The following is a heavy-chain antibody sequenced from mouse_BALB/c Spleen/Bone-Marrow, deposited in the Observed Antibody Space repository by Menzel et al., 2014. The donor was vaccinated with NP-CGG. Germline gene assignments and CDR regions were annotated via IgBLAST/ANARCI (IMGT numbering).Heavy chain of an antibody. CDR3: ARSLRAYAMDY. Sequence: VHLVESGPGLVAPSQSLSITCTVSGFSLTSYVLHGVRHLQGKGLECLVGIWSDGSTTYNSALKSRLSISKDNSKSQVFLKMNSLQTDDTAMYYCARSLRAYAMDYWGQGTSVTVSS. J-gene: IGHJ4*01. CDR1: GFSLTSYV. V-gene: IGHV2-6*02. CDR2: IWSDGST. D-gene: IGHD1-2*01.